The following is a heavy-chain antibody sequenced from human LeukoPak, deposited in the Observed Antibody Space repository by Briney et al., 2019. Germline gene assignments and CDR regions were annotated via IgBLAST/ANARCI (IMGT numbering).Heavy chain of an antibody. CDR2: INPNSGGT. J-gene: IGHJ4*02. CDR1: GYTFTGHY. V-gene: IGHV1-2*06. D-gene: IGHD5-18*01. Sequence: ASVKVSCKASGYTFTGHYMHWVRQAPGQGLEWMGRINPNSGGTNYAQKFQGRVTMTRDTSISTAYMELSRLRSDDTAVYYCARGGYSYGPPGYWGQGTLVTVSS. CDR3: ARGGYSYGPPGY.